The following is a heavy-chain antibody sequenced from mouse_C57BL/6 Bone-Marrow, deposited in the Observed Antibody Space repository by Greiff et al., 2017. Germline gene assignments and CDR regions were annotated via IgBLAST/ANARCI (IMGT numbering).Heavy chain of an antibody. Sequence: QVQLQQPGAELMKPGASVKLSCKATGYTFTGYWIEWVKQRPGHGLEWIGEILPGSGSTNYNEKFKGKATFTGATSSNTAYIQLSSLTTEDSAIYYWARDSYGSNGYWGQGTTLTVSS. CDR1: GYTFTGYW. V-gene: IGHV1-9*01. CDR3: ARDSYGSNGY. J-gene: IGHJ2*01. CDR2: ILPGSGST. D-gene: IGHD1-1*01.